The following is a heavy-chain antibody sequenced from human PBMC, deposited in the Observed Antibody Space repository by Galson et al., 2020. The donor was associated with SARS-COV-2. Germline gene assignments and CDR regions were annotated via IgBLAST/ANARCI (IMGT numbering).Heavy chain of an antibody. CDR2: IYYSGST. Sequence: SETLSLTCTVSGGSISSSSYYWGWIRQPPGKGLEWIGSIYYSGSTYYNPSLKSRVTISVDTSKNQFSLKLSSVTAADTAVYYCARAFERRDGYNFLGYWGQGTLVTVSS. J-gene: IGHJ4*02. CDR1: GGSISSSSYY. V-gene: IGHV4-39*01. D-gene: IGHD5-12*01. CDR3: ARAFERRDGYNFLGY.